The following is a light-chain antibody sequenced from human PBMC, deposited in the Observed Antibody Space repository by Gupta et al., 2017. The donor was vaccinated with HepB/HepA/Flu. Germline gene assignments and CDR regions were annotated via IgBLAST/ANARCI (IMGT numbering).Light chain of an antibody. J-gene: IGKJ2*04. CDR1: QSVSNN. Sequence: EIVMTHSPATLPVSPGERATLTCRASQSVSNNLTWYQQKPGQAPSHLMYGASTSATGIPRRFSGSGGGTKVTLTISSRQYEDVAVYYCQQQDHWTSCSFGQGTKVEIK. CDR2: GAS. CDR3: QQQDHWTSCS. V-gene: IGKV3-15*01.